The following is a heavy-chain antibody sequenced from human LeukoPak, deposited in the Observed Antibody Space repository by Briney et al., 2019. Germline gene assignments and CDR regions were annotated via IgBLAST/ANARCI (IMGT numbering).Heavy chain of an antibody. CDR2: ISYIGST. D-gene: IGHD1-26*01. Sequence: SETLSLTCTVSGGSISNYYWSWIRQPPGKGLEWIGYISYIGSTKYNPSLKSRVTISEDTSKKQFSLKLSSVTAADTAVYYCATSGSSSEFDYWGQGTLVTVSS. J-gene: IGHJ4*02. CDR3: ATSGSSSEFDY. V-gene: IGHV4-59*12. CDR1: GGSISNYY.